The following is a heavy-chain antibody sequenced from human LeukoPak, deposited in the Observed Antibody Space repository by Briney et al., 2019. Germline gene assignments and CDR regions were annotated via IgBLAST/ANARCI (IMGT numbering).Heavy chain of an antibody. CDR2: IIPIFGTA. D-gene: IGHD1-20*01. V-gene: IGHV1-69*13. CDR3: ARVNWNDRRGMDV. J-gene: IGHJ6*02. Sequence: GASVKVSCKASGGTFSSYAISWVRQAPGQGLEWMGGIIPIFGTANYAQKFQGRVTITADESTSTAYMELSSLRSEDTAVCYCARVNWNDRRGMDVWGQGTTVTVSS. CDR1: GGTFSSYA.